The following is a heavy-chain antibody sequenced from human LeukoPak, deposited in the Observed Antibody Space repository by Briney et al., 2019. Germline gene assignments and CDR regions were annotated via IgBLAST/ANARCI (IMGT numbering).Heavy chain of an antibody. CDR3: ARGTTSRRGFDP. V-gene: IGHV4-4*07. J-gene: IGHJ5*02. CDR1: GGSISSDS. D-gene: IGHD2-2*01. Sequence: PSETLSLTCTVSGGSISSDSWSWIRQPAGKGLEWIGRIYTSGTTNYHPSLKSRVTLSVDTSKNQFSLKLTSVTAADTAVYYCARGTTSRRGFDPWGQGTLVTVSS. CDR2: IYTSGTT.